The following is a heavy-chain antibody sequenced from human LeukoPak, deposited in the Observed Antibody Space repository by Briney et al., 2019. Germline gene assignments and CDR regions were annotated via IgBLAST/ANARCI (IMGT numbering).Heavy chain of an antibody. CDR2: ISSDGKST. CDR1: GXTFSLYW. Sequence: GGSLRLSCAASGXTFSLYWMHWVRQAPGTGLEWVSRISSDGKSTIYADSVKGRFTISRDNAKNSLYLQMNSLRAEDTAVYYCARVRQSGSPLDYWGQGTLVTVSS. V-gene: IGHV3-74*01. D-gene: IGHD1-26*01. J-gene: IGHJ4*02. CDR3: ARVRQSGSPLDY.